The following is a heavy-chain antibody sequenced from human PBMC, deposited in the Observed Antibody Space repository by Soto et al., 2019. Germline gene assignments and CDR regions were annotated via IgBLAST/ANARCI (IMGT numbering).Heavy chain of an antibody. V-gene: IGHV1-2*04. D-gene: IGHD4-17*01. Sequence: ASVKVSCKASGYTFTGYYMHWVRQAPGQGLEWMGWINPNSGGTNYAQKFQGWVTMTRDTSISTAYMELSRLRSDDTAVYYCARGLDYGDYLDYWGQATLVTVPQ. J-gene: IGHJ4*02. CDR1: GYTFTGYY. CDR2: INPNSGGT. CDR3: ARGLDYGDYLDY.